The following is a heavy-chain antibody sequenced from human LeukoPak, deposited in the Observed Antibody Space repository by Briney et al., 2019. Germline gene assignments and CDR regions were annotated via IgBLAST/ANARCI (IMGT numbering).Heavy chain of an antibody. Sequence: NTSETLSLTCTVSGYSISSGYYWGWIRQPPGKGLEWIGSIYHSGSTYYNPSLKSRVTISVDTSKNQFSLKLSSVTAADTAVYYCVKGYYYMDVWGKGTTVTVSS. V-gene: IGHV4-38-2*02. CDR1: GYSISSGYY. CDR3: VKGYYYMDV. J-gene: IGHJ6*03. CDR2: IYHSGST.